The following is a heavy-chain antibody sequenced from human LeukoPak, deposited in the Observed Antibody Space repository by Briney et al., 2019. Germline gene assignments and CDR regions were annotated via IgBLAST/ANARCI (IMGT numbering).Heavy chain of an antibody. CDR3: AREDSSSWYQDYYYYYYMDV. Sequence: GGSLRLSCAASGFTFSDYYMSWIRQVPGKGLEWVSYISSSGSTIYYADSVKGRFTISRDNAKNSLYLQMNSLRAEDTAVYYRAREDSSSWYQDYYYYYYMDVWGKGTTVTVSS. J-gene: IGHJ6*03. CDR2: ISSSGSTI. CDR1: GFTFSDYY. D-gene: IGHD6-13*01. V-gene: IGHV3-11*04.